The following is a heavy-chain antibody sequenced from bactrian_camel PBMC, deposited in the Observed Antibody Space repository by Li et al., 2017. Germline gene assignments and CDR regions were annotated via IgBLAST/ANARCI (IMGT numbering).Heavy chain of an antibody. CDR2: INRGGTT. V-gene: IGHV3S40*01. J-gene: IGHJ4*01. CDR1: GLTSSGYY. D-gene: IGHD2*01. Sequence: QLVESGGGSVQPGESLRLSCRISGLTSSGYYMSWARQAPGKGLEWVSIINRGGTTYYADSMKGRFTISRDNATNTVYLQMNCLKPEDTAVYYCVSLVGRPLVHQGTQVTVS.